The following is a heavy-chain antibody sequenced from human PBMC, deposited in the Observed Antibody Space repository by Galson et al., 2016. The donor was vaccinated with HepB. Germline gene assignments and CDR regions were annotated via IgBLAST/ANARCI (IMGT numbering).Heavy chain of an antibody. CDR3: ARGGRKQWLHKHAFDI. CDR1: GGSFSGYY. Sequence: SETLSLTCAVYGGSFSGYYWSWIRQPPGKGLEWIGEINHSGSTNYNPSLKSRVTISVDTSKNQFSPKLSSVTAADTAVYYCARGGRKQWLHKHAFDIWGQGTMVTVSS. CDR2: INHSGST. J-gene: IGHJ3*02. D-gene: IGHD6-19*01. V-gene: IGHV4-34*01.